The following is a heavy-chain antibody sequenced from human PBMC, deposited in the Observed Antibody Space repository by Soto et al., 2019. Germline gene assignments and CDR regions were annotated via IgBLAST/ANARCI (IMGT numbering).Heavy chain of an antibody. D-gene: IGHD6-6*01. Sequence: SETLSLTCTVSGGSISSSSYYWGWIRQPPGKGLEWIGSIYYSGSTYYNPSPKSRVTISVDTSKNQFSLKLSSVTAADTAVYYYARHVGSIAARRGNWFDPWGQGTLVTVSS. V-gene: IGHV4-39*01. CDR2: IYYSGST. J-gene: IGHJ5*02. CDR1: GGSISSSSYY. CDR3: ARHVGSIAARRGNWFDP.